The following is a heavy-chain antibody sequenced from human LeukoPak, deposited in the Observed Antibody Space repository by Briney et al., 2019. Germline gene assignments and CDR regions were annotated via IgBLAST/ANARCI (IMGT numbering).Heavy chain of an antibody. CDR2: IYYSGST. CDR3: ARVSIAAAGTGVDY. J-gene: IGHJ4*02. CDR1: GGSISSYY. V-gene: IGHV4-59*01. Sequence: SETLSLTCTVSGGSISSYYWSWIRQPPGKRLEWIGYIYYSGSTNYNPSLKSRVTISVDTSKNQFSLKLSSVTAANTAVYYCARVSIAAAGTGVDYWVQGTLVTVSS. D-gene: IGHD6-13*01.